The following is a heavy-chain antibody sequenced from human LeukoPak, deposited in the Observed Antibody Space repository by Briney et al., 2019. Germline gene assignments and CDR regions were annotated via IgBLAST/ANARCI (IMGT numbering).Heavy chain of an antibody. CDR2: IYYTGST. CDR1: GYSISSGYY. D-gene: IGHD4-17*01. V-gene: IGHV4-61*01. J-gene: IGHJ2*01. Sequence: SETLSLTCTVSGYSISSGYYWGWIRQPPGKGLEWIGYIYYTGSTTYNPSLKSRVTISVDTSKNQFSLKLRSVTAADTAVYYCARDYGDIPPDWYYDLWGRGTLVTVSS. CDR3: ARDYGDIPPDWYYDL.